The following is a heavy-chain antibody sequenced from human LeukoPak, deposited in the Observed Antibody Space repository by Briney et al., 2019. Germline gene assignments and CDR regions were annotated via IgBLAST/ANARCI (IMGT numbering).Heavy chain of an antibody. CDR2: INPNSGGT. V-gene: IGHV1-2*02. J-gene: IGHJ4*02. Sequence: ASVKVSCKASGYTFTGYYMHWVRQAPGQGLEWMGWINPNSGGTNYAQKFQGRVTMTRDTSISTAYMELSRLRSDDTAVYYCAVHHYGSGSHRIDYWGQGTLVTVSS. D-gene: IGHD3-10*01. CDR1: GYTFTGYY. CDR3: AVHHYGSGSHRIDY.